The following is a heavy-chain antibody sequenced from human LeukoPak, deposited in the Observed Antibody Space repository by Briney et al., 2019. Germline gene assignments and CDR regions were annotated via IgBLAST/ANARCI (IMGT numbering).Heavy chain of an antibody. CDR2: INPSSGGT. Sequence: AASVTVSCKASGYTFTGYYMHWVRQAPGQGLEWMGWINPSSGGTNYAQKFQGRVTMTRDTSISTAYMELSRLRSDDTAVYYCASFPALYDGEFDYWGQGTLVTVSS. CDR1: GYTFTGYY. V-gene: IGHV1-2*02. J-gene: IGHJ4*02. D-gene: IGHD3-10*01. CDR3: ASFPALYDGEFDY.